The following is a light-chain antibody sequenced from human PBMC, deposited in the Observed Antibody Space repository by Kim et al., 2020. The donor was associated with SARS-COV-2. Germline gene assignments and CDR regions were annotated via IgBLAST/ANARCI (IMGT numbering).Light chain of an antibody. CDR3: QQCGSSPLT. Sequence: SPGERTTPSCRASQSVSTSYLAWYQQKPGQAPRLLIYATSNRATGIPDRFSGSGSGTDFTLTISRLEPEDFAVYYCQQCGSSPLTFGQGTKVDIK. CDR1: QSVSTSY. CDR2: ATS. J-gene: IGKJ1*01. V-gene: IGKV3-20*01.